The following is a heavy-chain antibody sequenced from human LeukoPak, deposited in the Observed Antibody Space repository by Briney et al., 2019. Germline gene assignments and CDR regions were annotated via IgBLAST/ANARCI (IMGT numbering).Heavy chain of an antibody. CDR3: ARYDSRGSASTRFDY. CDR2: IYGTGST. V-gene: IGHV4-38-2*01. CDR1: GYSLGINYY. Sequence: SETLSLTCAVSGYSLGINYYWGWIRQPPGKGLEWIGRIYGTGSTSYNPSLMNRVTMSVDTAKNHFSLKLTSMTAANAAVYYCARYDSRGSASTRFDYWGQGILVTISS. D-gene: IGHD3-16*01. J-gene: IGHJ4*02.